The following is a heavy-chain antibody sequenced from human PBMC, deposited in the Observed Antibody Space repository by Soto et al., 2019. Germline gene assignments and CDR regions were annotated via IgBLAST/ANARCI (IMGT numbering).Heavy chain of an antibody. CDR3: ARRWGGIAAASKIRVPQASSGSHRSPDWFDP. CDR2: INHSGST. Sequence: ETLSLTCAVYGGSFSGYYWSWIRQPPGKGLEWIGEINHSGSTNYNPSLKSRVTISVDTSKNQFSLKLSSVTAADTAVYYCARRWGGIAAASKIRVPQASSGSHRSPDWFDPWGQGTLVTVSS. D-gene: IGHD6-13*01. J-gene: IGHJ5*02. V-gene: IGHV4-34*01. CDR1: GGSFSGYY.